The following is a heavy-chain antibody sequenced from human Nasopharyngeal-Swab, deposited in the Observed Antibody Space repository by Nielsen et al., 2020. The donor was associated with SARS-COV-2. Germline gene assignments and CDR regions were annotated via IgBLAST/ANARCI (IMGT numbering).Heavy chain of an antibody. CDR3: ARHVYGDQVDY. Sequence: SETLSLTCTVSGGSISSSSYYWGWIRQPPGKGLEWIGSIYYSGSTYYNPSLKSRVTISVDTSKNQFSLKLSSVTAADTAVYYCARHVYGDQVDYWGQGTLVTVSS. J-gene: IGHJ4*02. CDR1: GGSISSSSYY. V-gene: IGHV4-39*01. D-gene: IGHD4-17*01. CDR2: IYYSGST.